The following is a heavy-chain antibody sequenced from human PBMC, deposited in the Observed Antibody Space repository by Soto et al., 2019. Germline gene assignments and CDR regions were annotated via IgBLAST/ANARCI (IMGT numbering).Heavy chain of an antibody. Sequence: GASVKVSCKASGGTFSSYAISWVRQAPGQGLEWMGGIIPIFGTANYAQKFQGRVTITADESTSTAYMELSSLRSEDTAVYYCARDTPGRVDWLLYPSWGQGTLVTVSS. V-gene: IGHV1-69*13. D-gene: IGHD3-3*01. CDR3: ARDTPGRVDWLLYPS. CDR2: IIPIFGTA. CDR1: GGTFSSYA. J-gene: IGHJ5*02.